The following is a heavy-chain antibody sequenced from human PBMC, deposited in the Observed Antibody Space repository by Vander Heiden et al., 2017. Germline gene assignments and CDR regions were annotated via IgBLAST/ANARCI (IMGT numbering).Heavy chain of an antibody. CDR2: INNDGSET. J-gene: IGHJ3*01. CDR1: GFTFHGYY. V-gene: IGHV3-7*01. Sequence: EGQLMESGWGLVQPGGSMRLSFAASGFTFHGYYMSWVRQAPGKGLELVANINNDGSETWYLDSVKGRFTISRDNGKNSLYLQMNSLRSEDTAVYFCARDCWGKPYIVDGFDLWGHGTRVTVSS. CDR3: ARDCWGKPYIVDGFDL. D-gene: IGHD5-12*01.